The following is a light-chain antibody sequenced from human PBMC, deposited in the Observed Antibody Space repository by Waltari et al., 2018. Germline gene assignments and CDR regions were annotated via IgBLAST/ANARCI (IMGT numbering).Light chain of an antibody. J-gene: IGLJ1*01. CDR3: SSYTSSNTYYV. V-gene: IGLV2-14*01. CDR1: SSDVGGYNY. CDR2: EVS. Sequence: QSALTQPASVSGSPGQSITISCTGTSSDVGGYNYVSWYQHHPGNAPKLMIYEVSNRHSGVSTRVSGSKSCNTASLTISGLQAEDESDYHCSSYTSSNTYYVFGTGTKVTVL.